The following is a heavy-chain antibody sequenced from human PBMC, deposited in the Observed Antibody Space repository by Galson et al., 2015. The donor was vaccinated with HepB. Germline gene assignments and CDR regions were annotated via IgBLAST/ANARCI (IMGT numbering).Heavy chain of an antibody. Sequence: SVKVSCKASGGTFSSYAISWVRQAPGQGLEWMGGIIPIFGTANYAQKFQGRVTITADESTSTAYMELSSLRSEDTAVYYCARPGGLQPLRSAYYFDYWGQGTLVTVSS. V-gene: IGHV1-69*13. D-gene: IGHD4-11*01. CDR2: IIPIFGTA. CDR3: ARPGGLQPLRSAYYFDY. J-gene: IGHJ4*02. CDR1: GGTFSSYA.